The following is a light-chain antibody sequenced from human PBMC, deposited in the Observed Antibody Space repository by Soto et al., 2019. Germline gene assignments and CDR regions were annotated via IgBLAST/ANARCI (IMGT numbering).Light chain of an antibody. J-gene: IGKJ1*01. V-gene: IGKV3-15*01. CDR2: GAS. Sequence: EIVMTQSPATLSVSPGERATLSCRASQSVSSNLAWYQQKPGQAPRLLIYGASTRATGIPASFSGSGSGTELTLTINSLQSDDFALYYCQQYNNWPRTFGQGTKVEIK. CDR1: QSVSSN. CDR3: QQYNNWPRT.